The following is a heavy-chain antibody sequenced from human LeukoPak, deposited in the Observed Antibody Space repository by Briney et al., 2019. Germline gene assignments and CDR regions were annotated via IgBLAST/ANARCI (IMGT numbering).Heavy chain of an antibody. CDR2: ISSSSSTI. CDR1: GFTFSSYS. Sequence: PGRSRTLSSAAAGFTFSSYSRNWVRQAQGKGLEWVSYISSSSSTIYYADSVKGRFTISRDNAKNSLYLQMNSLRAEDTAVYYCAREGNSRYFQHWGQGTLVTVSS. D-gene: IGHD4-23*01. V-gene: IGHV3-48*04. J-gene: IGHJ1*01. CDR3: AREGNSRYFQH.